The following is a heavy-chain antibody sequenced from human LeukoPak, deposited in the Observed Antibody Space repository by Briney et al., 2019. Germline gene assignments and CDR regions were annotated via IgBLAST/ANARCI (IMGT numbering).Heavy chain of an antibody. CDR2: ISYDGSNK. V-gene: IGHV3-30*18. Sequence: GGSLRLSCAASGFTFSSYGIHWVRQAPGKGLEWVAVISYDGSNKYYADSVKGRFTISRDNSKNTLYLQMNSLRAEDTAVYYCAKVGSGDSYSDYWGQGTLVTVSS. J-gene: IGHJ4*02. CDR1: GFTFSSYG. CDR3: AKVGSGDSYSDY. D-gene: IGHD2-15*01.